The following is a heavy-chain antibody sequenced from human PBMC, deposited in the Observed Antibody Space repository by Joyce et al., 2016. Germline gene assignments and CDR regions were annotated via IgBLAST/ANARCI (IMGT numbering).Heavy chain of an antibody. CDR3: ARAGGFADYLFYYFYAIDV. Sequence: EVQLVESGGGLVKPGGSLRLSCAASGFTFSSYAMNWVRQAPGKGLEWVSSISSSSSHKYYAGSAQGRFSISRDNAKGSLYLQMNSLRAEDTAVYYCARAGGFADYLFYYFYAIDVWGQGTTVTVSS. CDR2: ISSSSSHK. D-gene: IGHD4-11*01. CDR1: GFTFSSYA. V-gene: IGHV3-21*06. J-gene: IGHJ6*02.